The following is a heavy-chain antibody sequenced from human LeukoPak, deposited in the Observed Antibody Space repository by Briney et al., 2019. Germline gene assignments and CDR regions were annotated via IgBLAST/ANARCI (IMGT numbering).Heavy chain of an antibody. CDR1: GGSISSSSYY. CDR2: IYYSGST. J-gene: IGHJ5*02. CDR3: ARVRSEYYYDSSGYLGEFDP. V-gene: IGHV4-39*07. D-gene: IGHD3-22*01. Sequence: SETLSLTCTVSGGSISSSSYYWGWIRQPPGKGLEWIGSIYYSGSTYYNPSLKSRVTISVDRSKNQFSLKLSSVTAADTAVYYCARVRSEYYYDSSGYLGEFDPWGQGTLVTVSS.